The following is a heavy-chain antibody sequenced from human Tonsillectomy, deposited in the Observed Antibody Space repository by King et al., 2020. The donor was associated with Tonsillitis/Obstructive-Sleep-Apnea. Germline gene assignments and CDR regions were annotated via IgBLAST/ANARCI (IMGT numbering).Heavy chain of an antibody. J-gene: IGHJ3*02. D-gene: IGHD4-23*01. CDR2: ISGRGGST. CDR1: AFTFSSYR. CDR3: AKALYGGNSLGAFDI. Sequence: VQLQESGGGLVQPGGSLRLSCAASAFTFSSYRMSWVRQAPGKGLEWVSAISGRGGSTYYADSVKGRFTISRANSKNTLYLQMNSLRAEDTAVFYCAKALYGGNSLGAFDIWGQGTMVTVSS. V-gene: IGHV3-23*01.